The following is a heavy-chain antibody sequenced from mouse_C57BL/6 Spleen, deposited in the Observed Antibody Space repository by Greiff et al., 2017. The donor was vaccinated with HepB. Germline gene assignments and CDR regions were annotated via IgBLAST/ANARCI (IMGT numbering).Heavy chain of an antibody. V-gene: IGHV1-5*01. CDR3: TRSPYYYGSSYELDY. J-gene: IGHJ4*01. CDR1: GYTFTSYW. Sequence: VQLQQSGPVLARPGASVKMSCKTSGYTFTSYWMHWVKQRPGQGLEWIGAIYPGNSDTSYNQKFKGKAKLTAVTSASTAYMELSSLTNEDSAVYYCTRSPYYYGSSYELDYWGQGTSVTVST. D-gene: IGHD1-1*01. CDR2: IYPGNSDT.